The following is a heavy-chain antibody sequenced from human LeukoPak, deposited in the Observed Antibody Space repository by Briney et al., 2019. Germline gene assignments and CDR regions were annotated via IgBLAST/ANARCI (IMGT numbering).Heavy chain of an antibody. Sequence: GGSLRLSCAASGFTFSNYWMSWVRQAPGKGLEWVANIKQDRSEKYVDSVKGRFTISRDNARNSVFLQMKSLRAEDTAFYYCARALRGYSFGDYWGQGILVTVAS. V-gene: IGHV3-7*01. CDR1: GFTFSNYW. J-gene: IGHJ4*02. CDR2: IKQDRSEK. D-gene: IGHD5-12*01. CDR3: ARALRGYSFGDY.